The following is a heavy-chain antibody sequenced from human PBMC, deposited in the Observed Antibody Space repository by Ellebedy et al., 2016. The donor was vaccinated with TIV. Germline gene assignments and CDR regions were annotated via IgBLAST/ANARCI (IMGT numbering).Heavy chain of an antibody. CDR2: IRQDGSEN. J-gene: IGHJ3*02. CDR3: ATDGSYGDYLSPTHAFVI. V-gene: IGHV3-7*01. Sequence: GGSLRLSCAAPGFTFSSYWMSWVRQAPGKGLEWVANIRQDGSENYYVDSVKGRFTISRDNAKNSLYLHLNSLRAEDTAMYYCATDGSYGDYLSPTHAFVIWGQGTMVTVSS. CDR1: GFTFSSYW. D-gene: IGHD4-17*01.